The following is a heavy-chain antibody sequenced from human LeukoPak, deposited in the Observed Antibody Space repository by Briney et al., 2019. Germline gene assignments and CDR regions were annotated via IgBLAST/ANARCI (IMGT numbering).Heavy chain of an antibody. V-gene: IGHV3-23*01. J-gene: IGHJ6*02. CDR2: ISGSGGST. CDR3: AKGNWNDVDYYYGMDV. CDR1: GFTFSSYA. Sequence: GGSLRLSCAASGFTFSSYAMSWVRQAPGKGLEWVSAISGSGGSTYYADSVKGRFTISRDNSKNTLYLQMNSLRAEDTAVYYCAKGNWNDVDYYYGMDVWGPGTTVTVS. D-gene: IGHD1-1*01.